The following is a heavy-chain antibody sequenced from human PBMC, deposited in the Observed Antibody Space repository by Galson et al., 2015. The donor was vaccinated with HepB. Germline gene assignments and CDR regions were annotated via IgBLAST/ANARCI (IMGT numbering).Heavy chain of an antibody. CDR3: ARERAITMAGFDY. D-gene: IGHD3-10*01. Sequence: SVKVSCKASGYTFTSYAMHWVRQAPGQRLEWMGWINAGNGNTKYSQKFQGRVTITRDTSASTAYMELSSLRPEDTAVYYCARERAITMAGFDYWGQGTLVTVSS. CDR1: GYTFTSYA. V-gene: IGHV1-3*01. J-gene: IGHJ4*02. CDR2: INAGNGNT.